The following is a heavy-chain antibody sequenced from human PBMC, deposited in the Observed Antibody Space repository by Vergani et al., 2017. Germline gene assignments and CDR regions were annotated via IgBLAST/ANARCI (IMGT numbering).Heavy chain of an antibody. Sequence: EVQLVESGGGSVQSGGSLRLSCVASGFSFNTYWMHWVRHVPGKGLMWVARIDEYGNRATYGDFETGRFTISRDNAKNTVFLKMNNLRADDAGVYYCVRTEYCTGIACNTRFDSWGQGALVTVSS. CDR2: IDEYGNRA. CDR1: GFSFNTYW. V-gene: IGHV3-74*03. CDR3: VRTEYCTGIACNTRFDS. D-gene: IGHD2-8*02. J-gene: IGHJ5*01.